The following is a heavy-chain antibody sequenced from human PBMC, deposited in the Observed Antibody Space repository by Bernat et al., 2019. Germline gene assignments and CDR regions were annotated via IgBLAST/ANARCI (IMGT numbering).Heavy chain of an antibody. J-gene: IGHJ4*02. CDR2: IYPGDSDT. D-gene: IGHD3-16*02. V-gene: IGHV5-51*03. Sequence: EVQLVQSGAEVKKPGESLKISCKGSGYSFTSYWIGWVRQMSGKGLEWMGIIYPGDSDTRYSPSFQGQVTISADKSISTAYLQWSSLKASDTAMYYCATSSGPYDYVWGSYRYTNYFDYWGQGTLVTVSS. CDR1: GYSFTSYW. CDR3: ATSSGPYDYVWGSYRYTNYFDY.